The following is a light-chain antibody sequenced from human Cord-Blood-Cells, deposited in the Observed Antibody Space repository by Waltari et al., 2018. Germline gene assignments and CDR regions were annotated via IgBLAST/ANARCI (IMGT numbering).Light chain of an antibody. V-gene: IGLV2-8*01. J-gene: IGLJ2*01. CDR2: EVS. CDR1: SSAVGGYNY. CDR3: SSYAGSNNVV. Sequence: QSALTQPPSASGSPGQSVTISCPGTSSAVGGYNYVSWYPQHPGKAPKLMIYEVSKRPSGCPYRFSGAKSGNTASLTVSGLQAEDEADYYCSSYAGSNNVVFGGGTKLTVL.